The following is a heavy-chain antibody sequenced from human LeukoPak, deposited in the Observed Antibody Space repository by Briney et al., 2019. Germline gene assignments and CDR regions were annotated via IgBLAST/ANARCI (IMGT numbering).Heavy chain of an antibody. V-gene: IGHV3-7*03. D-gene: IGHD3-22*01. CDR1: GFTFSSYW. CDR3: ARGGYYYDSSGSFDY. CDR2: IKQDGSEK. J-gene: IGHJ4*02. Sequence: PGGSLRLSCAASGFTFSSYWMSWVRQAPGKGLEWVANIKQDGSEKYYVDSVKGRFTISRDNAKNSLYLQMNSLRAEDTAVYYCARGGYYYDSSGSFDYWGQGTLVTVSS.